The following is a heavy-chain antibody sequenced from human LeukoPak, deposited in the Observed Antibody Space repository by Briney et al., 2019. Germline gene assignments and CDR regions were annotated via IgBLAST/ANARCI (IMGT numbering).Heavy chain of an antibody. Sequence: SETLSLTCTVSGYSISSGYYWGWIRQPPGKGLEWIGNIYHSGSTYYNPSLKSRVTISVDTSKNQFSRTLSSVTAADTAVYYCARDVVAAPGTWDYWGQGTLVTVSS. V-gene: IGHV4-38-2*02. D-gene: IGHD6-13*01. CDR1: GYSISSGYY. CDR2: IYHSGST. CDR3: ARDVVAAPGTWDY. J-gene: IGHJ4*02.